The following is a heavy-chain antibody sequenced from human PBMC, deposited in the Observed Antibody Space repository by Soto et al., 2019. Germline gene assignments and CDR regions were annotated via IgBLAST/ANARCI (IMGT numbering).Heavy chain of an antibody. J-gene: IGHJ4*02. CDR1: GGSIRSSNW. CDR3: ARGSGFSYGYDF. Sequence: QVHLQESGPGLVKPSGTLSLTCTVSGGSIRSSNWWTWVRQPPGKGLEWIGEIYHSGSSKYNPSLKSRVTTLVDKSKNHFSLRLNSVAAADTAVYYCARGSGFSYGYDFWGQGTLVTVSS. D-gene: IGHD5-18*01. V-gene: IGHV4-4*02. CDR2: IYHSGSS.